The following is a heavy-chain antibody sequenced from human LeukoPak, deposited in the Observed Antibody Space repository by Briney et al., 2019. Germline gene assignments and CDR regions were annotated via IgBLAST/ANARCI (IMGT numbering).Heavy chain of an antibody. J-gene: IGHJ4*02. CDR3: ARDPILHYGSGSYYPIDY. CDR2: IYYSGST. V-gene: IGHV4-30-4*01. D-gene: IGHD3-10*01. CDR1: GGSISSGDYY. Sequence: SQTLSLTCTVSGGSISSGDYYWSWIRQPPGKGLEWIGYIYYSGSTYYNPSLKSRVTISVDTSRNQFSLKLSFVTAADTAVYYCARDPILHYGSGSYYPIDYWGQGTLVTVSS.